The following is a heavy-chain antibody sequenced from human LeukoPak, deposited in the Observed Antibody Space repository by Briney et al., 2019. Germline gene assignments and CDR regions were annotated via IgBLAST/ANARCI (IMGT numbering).Heavy chain of an antibody. CDR3: ARGGGSCSPTSCFNYYFGY. CDR2: ISSSGTYI. CDR1: GYTHRIYN. D-gene: IGHD2-2*01. Sequence: PGGSVTLFCTASGYTHRIYNVNWLRDAKEKGLEWVSYISSSGTYIYYGHTVKDRYTIHRDIAKHSLTLHMSSLRSEDTAVYYCARGGGSCSPTSCFNYYFGYWGQGILVTVSS. V-gene: IGHV3-21*01. J-gene: IGHJ4*01.